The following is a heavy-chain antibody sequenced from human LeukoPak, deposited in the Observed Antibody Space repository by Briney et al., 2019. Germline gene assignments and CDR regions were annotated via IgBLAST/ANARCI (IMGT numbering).Heavy chain of an antibody. J-gene: IGHJ4*02. CDR1: GFTFGDYA. Sequence: PGGSLRLSCTASGFTFGDYAMSWFRQAPGKGLEWVGFIRSKAYGGTTEYAASVKGRFTISRDDSKSIAYLQMNSLKTEDTAVYYCECYPTVVTAIPVSYWGQGTLVTVSS. CDR3: ECYPTVVTAIPVSY. V-gene: IGHV3-49*03. CDR2: IRSKAYGGTT. D-gene: IGHD2-21*02.